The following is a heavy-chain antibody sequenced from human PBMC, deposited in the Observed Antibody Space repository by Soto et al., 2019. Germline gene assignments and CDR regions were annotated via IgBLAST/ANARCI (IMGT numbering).Heavy chain of an antibody. CDR1: GFSFSSYA. Sequence: PGGSXRLSCAAAGFSFSSYAMSWVGQAPGKGLEWVSTISDVEGARYSADSVTGRCATSRDNSKNTVFLQLDNLRAADTAPYFRVQGTRPPPNTRGSPYGRHWGQGTPVTGSA. J-gene: IGHJ4*02. CDR2: ISDVEGAR. CDR3: VQGTRPPPNTRGSPYGRH. V-gene: IGHV3-23*01. D-gene: IGHD4-17*01.